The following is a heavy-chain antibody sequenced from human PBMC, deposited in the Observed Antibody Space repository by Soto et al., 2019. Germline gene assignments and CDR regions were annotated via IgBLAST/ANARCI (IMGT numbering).Heavy chain of an antibody. CDR2: IYYSGST. CDR3: ARNVDTAMVRP. V-gene: IGHV4-30-4*01. CDR1: GGSISSGDYY. D-gene: IGHD5-18*01. J-gene: IGHJ5*02. Sequence: PSETLSLTCTVSGGSISSGDYYWSWIHQPPGKGLEWIGYIYYSGSTYYNPSLKSRVTISVDTSKNQFSLKLSSVTAADTAVYYCARNVDTAMVRPWGQGTLVTVSS.